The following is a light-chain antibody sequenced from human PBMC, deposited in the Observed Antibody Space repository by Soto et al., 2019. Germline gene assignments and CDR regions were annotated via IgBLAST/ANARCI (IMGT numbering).Light chain of an antibody. CDR3: QQYGTSPPRT. V-gene: IGKV3-20*01. Sequence: ELLLTPSPVTLSLSPRKRATLSCRASQSFSNNFLAWYQQKPGQAPSLLVFDASKRPTGIPDRFSGSGSGTDFTLIIIRLEPEDFGVDYCQQYGTSPPRTFGQGTKVDIK. CDR2: DAS. CDR1: QSFSNNF. J-gene: IGKJ1*01.